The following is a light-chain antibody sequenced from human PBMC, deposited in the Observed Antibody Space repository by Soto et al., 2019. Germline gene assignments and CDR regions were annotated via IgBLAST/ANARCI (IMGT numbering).Light chain of an antibody. CDR3: QQSYSSLVYN. Sequence: DIQMTQSPSSLSASLGDRVTITCRASQNIGRSLNWYQQKPGKAPPVLIYTASSLQSGVPSRFSGSGSGTDFTLTITSLQPEDSATYYCQQSYSSLVYNFGPGTKVDIK. CDR2: TAS. J-gene: IGKJ2*01. CDR1: QNIGRS. V-gene: IGKV1-39*01.